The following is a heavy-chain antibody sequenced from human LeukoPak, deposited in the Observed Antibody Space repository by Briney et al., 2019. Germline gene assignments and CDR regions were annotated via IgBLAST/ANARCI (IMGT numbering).Heavy chain of an antibody. Sequence: PGGSLRLSCAASGFTFSSYEMNWVRQAPGKGLEWVSYISSSGSTIYYADSVKGRFTISRDNAKNSLYLQMNSLRAEDTAVYYCASPPPSSYSSSLYYFDYWGQGTLVTVSS. J-gene: IGHJ4*02. V-gene: IGHV3-48*03. D-gene: IGHD6-13*01. CDR2: ISSSGSTI. CDR1: GFTFSSYE. CDR3: ASPPPSSYSSSLYYFDY.